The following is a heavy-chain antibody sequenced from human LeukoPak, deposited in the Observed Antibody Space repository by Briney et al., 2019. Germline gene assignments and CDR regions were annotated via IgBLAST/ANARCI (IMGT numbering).Heavy chain of an antibody. D-gene: IGHD3-10*01. CDR2: IKQDGSEK. J-gene: IGHJ4*02. V-gene: IGHV3-7*04. CDR3: ARLYYYGSGSYYYFDY. Sequence: GGSLRLSCAASGFTLGNYWMSWVRQAPGKGLEWVANIKQDGSEKYYVDSLKGRFTIFRDNAKNSLYLQMNSLSAEDTAVYYCARLYYYGSGSYYYFDYWGQGTLVTVSS. CDR1: GFTLGNYW.